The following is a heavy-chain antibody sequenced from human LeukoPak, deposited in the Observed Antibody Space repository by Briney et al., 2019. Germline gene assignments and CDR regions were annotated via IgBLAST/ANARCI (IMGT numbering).Heavy chain of an antibody. Sequence: GGSLRLSCAVSGFTFDDYAMHWVRQVPGKGLEWVSGINWNSDSIGYADSVKGRFTISRDDAKNSLYLQMNSLRAEDTAVYFCARGYSGTYSPYYYYYMDVWGKGTTVSVSS. D-gene: IGHD1-26*01. J-gene: IGHJ6*03. CDR2: INWNSDSI. CDR3: ARGYSGTYSPYYYYYMDV. V-gene: IGHV3-9*01. CDR1: GFTFDDYA.